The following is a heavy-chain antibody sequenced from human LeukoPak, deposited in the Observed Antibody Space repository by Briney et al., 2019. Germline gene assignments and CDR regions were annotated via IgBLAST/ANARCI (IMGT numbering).Heavy chain of an antibody. D-gene: IGHD6-19*01. Sequence: GGSLRLSCAASGFTLSNYWIHWVRQAPGKGLVWVAYINSDGSRTSYADSVKGRFTISRDNAKNTVHLLMNSLRVEDTAVYYCARPGPYSSGWYQDFDYWGRGTRVSVFS. J-gene: IGHJ4*02. V-gene: IGHV3-74*01. CDR1: GFTLSNYW. CDR3: ARPGPYSSGWYQDFDY. CDR2: INSDGSRT.